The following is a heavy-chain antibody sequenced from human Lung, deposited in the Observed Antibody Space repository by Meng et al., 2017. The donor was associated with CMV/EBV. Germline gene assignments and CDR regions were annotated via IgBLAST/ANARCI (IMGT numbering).Heavy chain of an antibody. V-gene: IGHV4-59*01. J-gene: IGHJ4*02. CDR2: FYYRGNS. D-gene: IGHD2-21*01. CDR1: GGSINSYY. Sequence: QLQLRGPGPGLVKPPETLSLTCTVSGGSINSYYWSWIRQPPGQGLEWLGYFYYRGNSNYNPSLKSRVTISVDTSKNLFSLNLTSVTAADAALYYCARGSYLAVEGWGLGTLVTVSS. CDR3: ARGSYLAVEG.